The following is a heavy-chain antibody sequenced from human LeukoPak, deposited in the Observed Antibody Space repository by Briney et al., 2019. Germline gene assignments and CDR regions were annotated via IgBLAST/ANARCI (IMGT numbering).Heavy chain of an antibody. CDR1: GGSISNNY. D-gene: IGHD1-1*01. CDR3: ARGGTRDNWVYYIHY. Sequence: SETLSLTCAVSGGSISNNYWSWIRQSPEMGLEWVGYIYYSGNTNYNPSLKSRVTISVDTSKNQFSLKLTSVTAADTAVYYCARGGTRDNWVYYIHYWGQGTLVTVSS. CDR2: IYYSGNT. V-gene: IGHV4-59*01. J-gene: IGHJ4*02.